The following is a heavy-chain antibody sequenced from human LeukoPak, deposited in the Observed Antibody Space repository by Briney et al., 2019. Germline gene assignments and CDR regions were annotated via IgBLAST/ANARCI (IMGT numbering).Heavy chain of an antibody. J-gene: IGHJ3*02. V-gene: IGHV3-48*03. D-gene: IGHD1-7*01. CDR3: AREAYNWNYGDAFDI. CDR1: GFTFSSYE. Sequence: PGGSLRLSCAASGFTFSSYEMNWVRQAPGKGLEWVSYISSSGSTIYYADSVKGRFTISRDNAKNSLYLQMNSLRAEDTAVYYCAREAYNWNYGDAFDIWGQGTMVTVSS. CDR2: ISSSGSTI.